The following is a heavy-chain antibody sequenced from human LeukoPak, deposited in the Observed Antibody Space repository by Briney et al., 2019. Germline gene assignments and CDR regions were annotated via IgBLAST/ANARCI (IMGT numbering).Heavy chain of an antibody. J-gene: IGHJ4*02. D-gene: IGHD3-3*01. CDR1: GGSISGYY. Sequence: SETLSLTCTVSGGSISGYYWSWIRQPPGKGLEWIGEINHSGSTNYNPSLKSRVTISVDTSKNQFSLKLSSVTAADTAVYYCARGPGFLEWLLSPNFDYWGQGTLVTVSS. CDR2: INHSGST. CDR3: ARGPGFLEWLLSPNFDY. V-gene: IGHV4-34*01.